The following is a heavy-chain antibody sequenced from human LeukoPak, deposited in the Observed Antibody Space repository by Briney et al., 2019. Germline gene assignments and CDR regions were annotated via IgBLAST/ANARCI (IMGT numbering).Heavy chain of an antibody. CDR1: GFTFSSYG. J-gene: IGHJ4*02. D-gene: IGHD6-13*01. V-gene: IGHV3-30*03. CDR3: ATDGGPEYSSSWYLY. CDR2: ISYDGSNK. Sequence: PGRSLRLSCAASGFTFSSYGMHWVRQAPGKGLEWVAVISYDGSNKYYADSVKGRFTISRDNAKNSLYLQMNSLRAEDTAVYYCATDGGPEYSSSWYLYWGQGTLVTVSS.